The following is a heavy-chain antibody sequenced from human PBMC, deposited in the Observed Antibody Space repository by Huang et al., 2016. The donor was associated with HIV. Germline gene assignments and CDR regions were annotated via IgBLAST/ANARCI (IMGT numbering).Heavy chain of an antibody. J-gene: IGHJ6*03. CDR2: IYYKGRT. V-gene: IGHV4-39*01. CDR1: GGSIRSSDSH. CDR3: ARHREGPVAYYSGWGSHLNYMDV. D-gene: IGHD3-10*01. Sequence: QLLLQASGPGLVKPSEALALTCAVSGGSIRSSDSHWGWIRQPPGKGLEWIGSIYYKGRTHYSPSLKSRVTIAVDTSKNLFFLNLTSMTAADTAVYYCARHREGPVAYYSGWGSHLNYMDVWGRGRTVVVSS.